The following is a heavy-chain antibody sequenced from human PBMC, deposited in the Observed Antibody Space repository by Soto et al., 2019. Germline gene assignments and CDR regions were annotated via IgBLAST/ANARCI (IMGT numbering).Heavy chain of an antibody. CDR2: ISSSSTYT. CDR1: GFTFSDYY. J-gene: IGHJ2*01. CDR3: ARSLRDGWYFDL. D-gene: IGHD5-12*01. Sequence: QVQLVESGGGLVKPGGSLRLSCAASGFTFSDYYMSWIRQAPGKGLEWVSYISSSSTYTNYADSVKGRFTISRDNAKNPLYLQMNSLIDEDTAVYYCARSLRDGWYFDLWGRGTLVTVSS. V-gene: IGHV3-11*05.